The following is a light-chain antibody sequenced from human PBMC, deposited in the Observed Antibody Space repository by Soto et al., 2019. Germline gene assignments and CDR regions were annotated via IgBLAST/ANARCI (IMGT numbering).Light chain of an antibody. CDR1: QSISSW. V-gene: IGKV1-5*01. Sequence: DIQMTQSPSTLSGSVGDRVTITCRASQSISSWLAWYQQKPGKAPKLLIYDASSLESGVPSRFSGSGSGTEFTLTISSLQPDDFATYYCQQYNSYSYTLGQGTRLEI. CDR3: QQYNSYSYT. J-gene: IGKJ5*01. CDR2: DAS.